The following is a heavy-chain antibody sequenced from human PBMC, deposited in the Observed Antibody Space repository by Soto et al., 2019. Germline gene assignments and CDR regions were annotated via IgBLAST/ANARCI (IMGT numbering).Heavy chain of an antibody. D-gene: IGHD2-15*01. CDR1: GGGFNSYA. CDR2: LIPSFVTA. CDR3: ARAGDCSGGSCYSFILDY. V-gene: IGHV1-69*06. Sequence: QVQLVQSGAEVKKPGSSVKVSCKASGGGFNSYAFSWVRQAPGQGLEWMGALIPSFVTANYAQKFQGRVTITGDKSPTTLYMDLSSLTPDDTAMYFCARAGDCSGGSCYSFILDYWGQGTQVTVSS. J-gene: IGHJ4*02.